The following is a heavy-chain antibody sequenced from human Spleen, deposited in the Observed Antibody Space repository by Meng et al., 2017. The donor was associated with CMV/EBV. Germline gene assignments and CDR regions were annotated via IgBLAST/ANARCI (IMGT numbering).Heavy chain of an antibody. J-gene: IGHJ6*02. D-gene: IGHD3-10*01. CDR2: IYYSGST. CDR1: GGSISSSSYY. CDR3: ARDRGAVTYLYYYYGMDV. Sequence: SETLSLTCTVSGGSISSSSYYWGWIRQPPGKGLEWIGSIYYSGSTYYNPSLKSRVTISVDTSKNQFSLKLSSVTAADTAVYYCARDRGAVTYLYYYYGMDVWGQGTTVTVSS. V-gene: IGHV4-39*07.